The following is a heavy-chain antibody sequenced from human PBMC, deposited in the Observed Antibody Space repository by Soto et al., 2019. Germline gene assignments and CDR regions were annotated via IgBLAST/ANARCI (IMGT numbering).Heavy chain of an antibody. J-gene: IGHJ6*02. Sequence: GSLKPSFSTLWFPGRSHHMSLGRQAPREGAGGGSVFYSGGSTYYADSVKGRFTISRDNSKNTLYLQMNSLRAEDTAVYYCARDHSNAALRQYYDFWSGPYGMDVWGQGTTVTVSS. CDR1: WFPGRSHH. V-gene: IGHV3-53*01. D-gene: IGHD3-3*01. CDR3: ARDHSNAALRQYYDFWSGPYGMDV. CDR2: FYSGGST.